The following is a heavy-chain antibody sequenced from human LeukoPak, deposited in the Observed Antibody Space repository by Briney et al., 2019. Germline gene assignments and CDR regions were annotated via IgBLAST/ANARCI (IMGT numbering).Heavy chain of an antibody. CDR1: GGSISSGGYY. V-gene: IGHV4-31*03. CDR3: ARERYYYDSSGYLNYYYYYGMDV. J-gene: IGHJ6*02. D-gene: IGHD3-22*01. Sequence: SETLSLTCTVSGGSISSGGYYWSWIRQHPGKGLEWIGYIYYSGRTYYNPSLKSRVTISVDTSKNQFSLKLSSVTAADTAVYYCARERYYYDSSGYLNYYYYYGMDVWGQGTTVTVSS. CDR2: IYYSGRT.